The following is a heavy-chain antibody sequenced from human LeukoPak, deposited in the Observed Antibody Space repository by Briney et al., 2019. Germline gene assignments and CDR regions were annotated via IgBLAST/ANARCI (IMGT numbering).Heavy chain of an antibody. CDR3: ARHGGGQVRLWLADYFDY. CDR2: FYYSGNI. Sequence: SETLSLTCTAPGGSISSNNYYWGWIRQPPGKGLEWIGSFYYSGNIYYSPSPKSRVAISVDTSKKQFSLRLSSVTAADTAVYYCARHGGGQVRLWLADYFDYWGQGTLVTVSS. J-gene: IGHJ4*02. CDR1: GGSISSNNYY. D-gene: IGHD5-18*01. V-gene: IGHV4-39*07.